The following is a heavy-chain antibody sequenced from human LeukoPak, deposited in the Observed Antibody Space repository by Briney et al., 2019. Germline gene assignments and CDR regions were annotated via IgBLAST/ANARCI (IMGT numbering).Heavy chain of an antibody. CDR2: IIPIFGTA. CDR1: GGTFSSYA. D-gene: IGHD3-3*01. Sequence: SVKVSCKASGGTFSSYAISWVRQAPGQGLEWMGGIIPIFGTANYAQKFQGRVTITADESASTAYMELSSLRSDDTAVYYCARVEHDFWSGYSYYFDYWGQGTLVTVSS. J-gene: IGHJ4*02. CDR3: ARVEHDFWSGYSYYFDY. V-gene: IGHV1-69*13.